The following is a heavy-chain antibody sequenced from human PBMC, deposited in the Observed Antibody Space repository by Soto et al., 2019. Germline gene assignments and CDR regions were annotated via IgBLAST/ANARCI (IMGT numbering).Heavy chain of an antibody. V-gene: IGHV4-31*03. J-gene: IGHJ5*02. CDR3: ARDCRSPIYDSSGYGWFDP. D-gene: IGHD3-22*01. Sequence: QVQLQESGPGLVKPSQTLSLTCTVSGGPISSGGYYWSWIRHHPGKGLEWIGYIYYSGSTYYIPSLKSRVTISVDTSKNQFSLKLSSVTAADTAVYYCARDCRSPIYDSSGYGWFDPWGQGTLVTVSS. CDR1: GGPISSGGYY. CDR2: IYYSGST.